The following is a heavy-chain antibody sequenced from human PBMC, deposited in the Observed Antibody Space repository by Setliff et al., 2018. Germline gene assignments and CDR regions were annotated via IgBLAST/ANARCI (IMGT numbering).Heavy chain of an antibody. J-gene: IGHJ4*02. V-gene: IGHV4-34*01. Sequence: SETLSLTCAVYGGSFSTYYWIWIRQPPGKGLEWIGEINHSGGTNYDPSLKSRVTISVDTSKNQFSLKLSSVTAADTAVYYCARYQGWRLRGYGIDYWGQGTLVTVSS. CDR3: ARYQGWRLRGYGIDY. CDR1: GGSFSTYY. D-gene: IGHD3-10*01. CDR2: INHSGGT.